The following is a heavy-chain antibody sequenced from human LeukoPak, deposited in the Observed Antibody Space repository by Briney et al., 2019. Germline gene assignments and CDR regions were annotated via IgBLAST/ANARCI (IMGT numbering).Heavy chain of an antibody. J-gene: IGHJ4*02. D-gene: IGHD5-24*01. V-gene: IGHV1-18*01. CDR2: ISPYNSNT. Sequence: ASVKVSCKASGYTFTSYGITWVRQAPGQGLEWMGWISPYNSNTHYAQKVQGRVTMTTDTSTNTAYMELRSLRSDDTAVYYCARCGDDYNGFDYWGPGTLVTVSS. CDR3: ARCGDDYNGFDY. CDR1: GYTFTSYG.